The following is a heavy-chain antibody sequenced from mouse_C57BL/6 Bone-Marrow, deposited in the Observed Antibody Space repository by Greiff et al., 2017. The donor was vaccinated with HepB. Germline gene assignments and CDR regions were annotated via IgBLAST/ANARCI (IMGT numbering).Heavy chain of an antibody. D-gene: IGHD1-1*01. J-gene: IGHJ4*01. CDR2: IWSGGST. CDR1: GFSLTSYG. Sequence: VQLQQSGPGLVQPSQSLSITCTVSGFSLTSYGVHWVRQPPGKGLEWLGVIWSGGSTDYNAAFISRLSISKDNSKSQVFFKMNSLQADDTAIYYCAKNHYGSSYEDYAMDYWGQGTSVTVSS. CDR3: AKNHYGSSYEDYAMDY. V-gene: IGHV2-4*01.